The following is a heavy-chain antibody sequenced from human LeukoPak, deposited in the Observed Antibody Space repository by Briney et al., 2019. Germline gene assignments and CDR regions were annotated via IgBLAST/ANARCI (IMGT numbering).Heavy chain of an antibody. V-gene: IGHV3-33*01. Sequence: QTGGSLRLSCAASGFTFSSYGMHWVRQAPGKGLEWVAVIWYDGSNKYYADSVKGRFTISRDNSKNTLYLQMNSLRAEDTAVYYCARLIAAAGNYFDYWGQGTLVTVSS. J-gene: IGHJ4*02. CDR1: GFTFSSYG. CDR2: IWYDGSNK. CDR3: ARLIAAAGNYFDY. D-gene: IGHD6-13*01.